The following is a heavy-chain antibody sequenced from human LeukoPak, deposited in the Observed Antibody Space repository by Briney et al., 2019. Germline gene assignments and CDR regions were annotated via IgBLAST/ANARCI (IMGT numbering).Heavy chain of an antibody. J-gene: IGHJ4*02. CDR2: ISAYNGNT. CDR1: GYTFTSYG. Sequence: ASAKVSCKASGYTFTSYGISWVRQAPGQGLEWMGWISAYNGNTNYAQKVQGRVTMTTDTSTSTAYMELRSLRSDDTAVYYCARGTIYYYDSSGYYPFDYWGQGTLVTVSS. D-gene: IGHD3-22*01. V-gene: IGHV1-18*01. CDR3: ARGTIYYYDSSGYYPFDY.